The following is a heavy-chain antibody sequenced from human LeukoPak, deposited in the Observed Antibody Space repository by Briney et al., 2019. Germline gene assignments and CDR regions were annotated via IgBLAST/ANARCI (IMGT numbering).Heavy chain of an antibody. CDR2: LYSDGNT. D-gene: IGHD3-16*01. CDR1: GFTVITND. Sequence: GGSLRLSCAASGFTVITNDMTWVRQAPGRGLEWVSVLYSDGNTKYADSVQGRFTISRDNSKNTLYLEMNSLSPDDTAVYYCARGVGPLAANTLAYWGQGTLVTVSS. J-gene: IGHJ4*02. CDR3: ARGVGPLAANTLAY. V-gene: IGHV3-53*01.